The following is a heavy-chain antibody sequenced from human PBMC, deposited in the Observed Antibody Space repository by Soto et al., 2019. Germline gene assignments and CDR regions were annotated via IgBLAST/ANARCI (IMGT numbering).Heavy chain of an antibody. CDR2: ISWNSNSI. D-gene: IGHD3-10*01. CDR3: ASHVPIVRGVTISQ. Sequence: EVQLVESGGGLVQPGGSLRLSCAVSGITFDDYPMHWVRQAPGKGLEWVSGISWNSNSIGYVDSVKGRFTISRDNAKYSLYLQMNSLRAEDTALYYCASHVPIVRGVTISQWGQGTLVTVSS. CDR1: GITFDDYP. J-gene: IGHJ4*02. V-gene: IGHV3-9*01.